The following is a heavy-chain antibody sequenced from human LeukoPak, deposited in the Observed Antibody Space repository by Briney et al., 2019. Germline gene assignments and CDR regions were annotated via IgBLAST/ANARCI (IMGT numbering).Heavy chain of an antibody. D-gene: IGHD3-22*01. CDR2: IKSDGIST. J-gene: IGHJ3*01. CDR1: GFTLSNHW. V-gene: IGHV3-74*01. CDR3: AGYDSSGYYYVGSLLA. Sequence: GGSLRLSCAVSGFTLSNHWMHWVRQAPGKGLVWVSRIKSDGISTSYADSVKGRFTISRDNAKNTLYLQMKSLRAEDTAVYYCAGYDSSGYYYVGSLLAWGQGTMVTVSS.